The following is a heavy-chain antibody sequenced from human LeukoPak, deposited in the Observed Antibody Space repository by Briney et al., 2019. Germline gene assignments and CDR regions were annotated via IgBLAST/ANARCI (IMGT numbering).Heavy chain of an antibody. Sequence: GRSLRLSCAASGFTFSSYGMHWVRQAPGKGLEWVAVISYDGSNKYYADSVKGRFTISRDNSKNTLYLQMNSLRAEDTAVYYCAKDRGSSGWKNYYFDYWGQGTLVTVSS. D-gene: IGHD6-19*01. CDR2: ISYDGSNK. J-gene: IGHJ4*02. V-gene: IGHV3-30*18. CDR3: AKDRGSSGWKNYYFDY. CDR1: GFTFSSYG.